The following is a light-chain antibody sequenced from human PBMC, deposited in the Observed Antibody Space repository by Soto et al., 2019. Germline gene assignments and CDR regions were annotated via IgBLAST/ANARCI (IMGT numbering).Light chain of an antibody. CDR1: QSISVW. Sequence: DIQMTQSPSTLSASVGDRVTITCRASQSISVWLAWYQQKAGKAPNLLIYKASRLESGVPSRFSGSGSETEFTLTISGLQPGDSATYYCQQYNSYSPTFGQGDQGGYQ. CDR3: QQYNSYSPT. V-gene: IGKV1-5*03. J-gene: IGKJ1*01. CDR2: KAS.